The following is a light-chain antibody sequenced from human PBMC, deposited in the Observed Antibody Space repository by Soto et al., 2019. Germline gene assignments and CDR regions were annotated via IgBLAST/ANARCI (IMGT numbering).Light chain of an antibody. V-gene: IGKV1-27*01. CDR3: QKYNSAPLT. CDR2: AAS. CDR1: HGISNY. J-gene: IGKJ3*01. Sequence: DIQMTQSPSSLSASVGDRVTITCRASHGISNYLAWYQQKPGKVPKLLIYAASTLQSGVPSRFSGSGSGTDFTLTISSLQPEDVATYSCQKYNSAPLTFGPGTKVDIK.